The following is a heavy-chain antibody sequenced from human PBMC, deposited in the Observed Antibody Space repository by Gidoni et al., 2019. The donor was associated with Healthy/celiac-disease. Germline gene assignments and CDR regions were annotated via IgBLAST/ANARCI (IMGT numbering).Heavy chain of an antibody. J-gene: IGHJ4*02. Sequence: EVQLVESGGGLVQRGGPLRLSCAASGFTFSSYWMSGVRQAPGKGLAWVANIKQDGSEKYYVDSVKGRFTISRDNAKNSLYLQMNSLRAEDTAVYYCARVKQYYGSGSLYYFDYWGQGTLVTVSS. CDR1: GFTFSSYW. D-gene: IGHD3-10*01. CDR3: ARVKQYYGSGSLYYFDY. CDR2: IKQDGSEK. V-gene: IGHV3-7*01.